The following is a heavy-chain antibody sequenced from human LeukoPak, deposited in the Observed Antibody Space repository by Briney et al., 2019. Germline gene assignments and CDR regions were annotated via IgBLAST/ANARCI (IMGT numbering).Heavy chain of an antibody. CDR3: AKDLVGGDSSGYYCHDY. CDR2: ISGSGGST. D-gene: IGHD3-22*01. J-gene: IGHJ4*02. V-gene: IGHV3-23*01. CDR1: GFTFSSYA. Sequence: GGSLRLTCAASGFTFSSYAMSWVRQAPGKGLEWVSAISGSGGSTYYADSVKGRFTISRDNSKNTLYLQMNSLRAEDTAVYYCAKDLVGGDSSGYYCHDYWGQGTLVTVSS.